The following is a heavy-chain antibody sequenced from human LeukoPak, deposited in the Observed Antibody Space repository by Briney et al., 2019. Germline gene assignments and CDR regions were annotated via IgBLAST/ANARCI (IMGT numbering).Heavy chain of an antibody. V-gene: IGHV3-23*01. CDR3: AKDLGYCSGGSCNDVDY. CDR1: GFTFSSYA. CDR2: ISGSGGST. Sequence: GGSLRLSCAASGFTFSSYAMSWVRQAPGKGLEWVSAISGSGGSTYYADSVKGRFTISRDNSKNTLYLQMNSLRAGDTAVYYCAKDLGYCSGGSCNDVDYWGQGTLVTVSS. D-gene: IGHD2-15*01. J-gene: IGHJ4*02.